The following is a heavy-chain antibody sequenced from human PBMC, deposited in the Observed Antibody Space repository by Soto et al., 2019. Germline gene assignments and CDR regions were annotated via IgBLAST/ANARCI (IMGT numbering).Heavy chain of an antibody. CDR3: AKDRGGGYSYGYEDPCGMDV. V-gene: IGHV3-30*18. Sequence: QVQLVESGGGVVQPGRSLRLSCAASGFTFSSYGMHRVRQAPGKGLERVAVISDDGSNKYYADSVKGRFTISRDNSENALYLQMNSLRAEDTAVYYCAKDRGGGYSYGYEDPCGMDVWGQGTTVTVSS. CDR1: GFTFSSYG. CDR2: ISDDGSNK. D-gene: IGHD5-18*01. J-gene: IGHJ6*02.